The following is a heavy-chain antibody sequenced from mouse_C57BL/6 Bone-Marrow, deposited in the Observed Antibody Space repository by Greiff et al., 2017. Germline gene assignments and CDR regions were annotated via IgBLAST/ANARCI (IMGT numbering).Heavy chain of an antibody. CDR2: IRNKANGYTT. D-gene: IGHD1-1*01. V-gene: IGHV7-3*01. J-gene: IGHJ2*01. Sequence: EVHLVESGGGLVQPGGSLSLSCAASGFTFTDYYMSWVRQPPGKALEWLGFIRNKANGYTTEYSASVKGRFTISRDNSQSILYLQMNALRAEDSATYYCARYYYAFDYWGQGTTLTVSS. CDR1: GFTFTDYY. CDR3: ARYYYAFDY.